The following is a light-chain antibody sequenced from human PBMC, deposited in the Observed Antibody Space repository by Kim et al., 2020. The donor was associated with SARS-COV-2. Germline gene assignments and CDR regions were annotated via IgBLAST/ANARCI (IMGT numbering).Light chain of an antibody. CDR2: KAS. CDR1: HSITTW. V-gene: IGKV1-5*03. Sequence: DIQMTQSPSTLSASVGDRVTITCRASHSITTWLAWYQQKPGQAPKLLIYKASNLEGGVPSRFSGSGSGTEFTLTISSLQPDDFATYYCQQCNSYPYTFGQGTKLEI. CDR3: QQCNSYPYT. J-gene: IGKJ2*01.